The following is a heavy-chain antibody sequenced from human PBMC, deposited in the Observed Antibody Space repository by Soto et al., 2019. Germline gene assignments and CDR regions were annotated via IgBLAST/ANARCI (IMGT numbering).Heavy chain of an antibody. CDR1: GGSISSGDYY. D-gene: IGHD3-16*02. Sequence: QVQLQESGPGLVKPSQTLSLTCTVSGGSISSGDYYWSWIRQPPGKGLEWIGYIYYSGSTYYNPSRKCRVTISVDTSKSQFSLKLSSVTAADTAVYYCARGSIMITFGGVIVIDAFDIWGQGTMVTVSS. J-gene: IGHJ3*02. CDR2: IYYSGST. CDR3: ARGSIMITFGGVIVIDAFDI. V-gene: IGHV4-30-4*01.